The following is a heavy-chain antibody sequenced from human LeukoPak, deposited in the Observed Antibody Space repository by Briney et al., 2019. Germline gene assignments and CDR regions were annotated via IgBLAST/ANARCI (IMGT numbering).Heavy chain of an antibody. CDR2: ISYDGSNK. CDR1: GFTFSSYG. J-gene: IGHJ6*02. D-gene: IGHD6-19*01. CDR3: ANDWLDDGMDV. Sequence: PGRSLRLSCAASGFTFSSYGMHWVRQAPGKGLEWVAVISYDGSNKYYADSVKGRFTISRDNSKNTLYLQMNSLRAEDTAVYYCANDWLDDGMDVWGQGTTVTVSS. V-gene: IGHV3-30*18.